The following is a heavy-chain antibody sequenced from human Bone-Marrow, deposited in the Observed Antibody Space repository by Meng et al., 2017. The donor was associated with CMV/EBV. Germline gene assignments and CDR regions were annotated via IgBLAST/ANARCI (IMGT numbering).Heavy chain of an antibody. CDR2: ISGSGDST. CDR3: ARLLAENYDFWSGRPPTNYYGMDV. J-gene: IGHJ6*02. V-gene: IGHV3-23*01. D-gene: IGHD3-3*01. CDR1: GFTFSSYA. Sequence: GESLKISCAASGFTFSSYAMNWVRQAPGKGLEWVSAISGSGDSTYYADSVKGRFTISRDNSKNTLYLQMNSLRAEDTAVYYCARLLAENYDFWSGRPPTNYYGMDVWGQGTTVTVSS.